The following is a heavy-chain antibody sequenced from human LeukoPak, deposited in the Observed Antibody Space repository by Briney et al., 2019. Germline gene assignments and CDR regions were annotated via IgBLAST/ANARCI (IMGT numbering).Heavy chain of an antibody. CDR2: IYYSGST. V-gene: IGHV4-30-4*01. CDR3: ARDRALYYYDSSGYYGSYYFDY. D-gene: IGHD3-22*01. Sequence: PSQTLSLTCTVSGGSISSGDYCWSWIRQPPGKGLEWIGYIYYSGSTYYNPSLKSRVTISVDTSKNQFSLKLSSVTAADTAVYYCARDRALYYYDSSGYYGSYYFDYWGQGTLVTVSS. J-gene: IGHJ4*02. CDR1: GGSISSGDYC.